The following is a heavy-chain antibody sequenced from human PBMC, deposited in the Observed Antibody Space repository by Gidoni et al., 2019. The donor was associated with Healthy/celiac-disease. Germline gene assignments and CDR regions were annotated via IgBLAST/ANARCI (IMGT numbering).Heavy chain of an antibody. V-gene: IGHV4-31*03. CDR2: IYYSGST. CDR3: ASIARQSSGDYYFDY. Sequence: QVQLQESGPGLVKPSQTLSLTCTVSGGSISCGGYYWSWIRQHPGKGLEWIGYIYYSGSTYYNPSLKSRVTISVDTSKNQFSLKLSSVTAADTAVYYCASIARQSSGDYYFDYWGQGTLVTVSS. CDR1: GGSISCGGYY. D-gene: IGHD2-15*01. J-gene: IGHJ4*02.